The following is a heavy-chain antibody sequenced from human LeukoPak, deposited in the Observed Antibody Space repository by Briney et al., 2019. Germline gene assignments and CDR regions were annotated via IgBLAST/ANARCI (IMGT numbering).Heavy chain of an antibody. Sequence: ASVKVSCKASGYTFTNYYMHWVRQAPGQGLEWMGVINPSGGSTSYAQKFQGRVTMTRDTSTSTVYMELSSLRSEDTAVYYCASIGQRSGYYNWGQGTLVTVSS. CDR2: INPSGGST. D-gene: IGHD3-3*01. CDR1: GYTFTNYY. V-gene: IGHV1-46*01. J-gene: IGHJ4*02. CDR3: ASIGQRSGYYN.